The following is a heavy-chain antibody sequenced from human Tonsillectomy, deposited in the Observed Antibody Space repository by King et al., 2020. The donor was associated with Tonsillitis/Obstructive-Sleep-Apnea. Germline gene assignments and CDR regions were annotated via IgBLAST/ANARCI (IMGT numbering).Heavy chain of an antibody. CDR3: ARTYITIFGVVITSYYFDY. D-gene: IGHD3-3*01. J-gene: IGHJ4*02. V-gene: IGHV4-39*01. Sequence: QLQESGPGLVKPSETLSLTCTVSGGSISSSSYYWGWIRQPPGKGLEWIGSIYYSGSTYYNPSLKSRVTISVDTSKNQFSLQLSSVTAADTAVYYCARTYITIFGVVITSYYFDYWGQGTLVTVSS. CDR1: GGSISSSSYY. CDR2: IYYSGST.